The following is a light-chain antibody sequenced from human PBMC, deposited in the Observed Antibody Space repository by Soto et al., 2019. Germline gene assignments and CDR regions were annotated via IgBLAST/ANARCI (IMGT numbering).Light chain of an antibody. Sequence: EVVLTQSPGTLSLSPGDRATLSCRASQSVSNNYLAWYQQKPGQAPRLVIFGSSDRATGIPDRFSGSGSGTEFTLTISRLEPDDFAVYFCQQYGTSPPYTFGQGTRLEIK. J-gene: IGKJ2*01. V-gene: IGKV3-20*01. CDR3: QQYGTSPPYT. CDR2: GSS. CDR1: QSVSNNY.